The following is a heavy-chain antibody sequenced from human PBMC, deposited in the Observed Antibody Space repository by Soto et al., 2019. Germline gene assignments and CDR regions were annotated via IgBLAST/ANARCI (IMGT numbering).Heavy chain of an antibody. J-gene: IGHJ4*02. V-gene: IGHV4-59*08. CDR2: IYYSGST. CDR3: ARGLISGYYQGFDY. CDR1: GGSISSYY. D-gene: IGHD3-22*01. Sequence: PSETLSLTCTVSGGSISSYYWSWIRQPPGKGLEWIGYIYYSGSTNYNPSLKSRVTISVDTSKNQFSLKLSSVTAADTAVYYCARGLISGYYQGFDYWGQGTLVTVSS.